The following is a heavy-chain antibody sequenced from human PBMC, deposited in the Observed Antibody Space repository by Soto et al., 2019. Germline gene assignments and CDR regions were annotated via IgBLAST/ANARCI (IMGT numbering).Heavy chain of an antibody. CDR3: AREELRYFDWLLYKNWFDP. CDR2: INHSGST. Sequence: PSETLSLTCAVYGGSFSGYYWSWIRQPRGKGLEWIGEINHSGSTNYNPSLKSRVTISVDTSKNQFSLKLSSVTAADTAVYYCAREELRYFDWLLYKNWFDPWGQGTLVTVSS. V-gene: IGHV4-34*01. D-gene: IGHD3-9*01. CDR1: GGSFSGYY. J-gene: IGHJ5*02.